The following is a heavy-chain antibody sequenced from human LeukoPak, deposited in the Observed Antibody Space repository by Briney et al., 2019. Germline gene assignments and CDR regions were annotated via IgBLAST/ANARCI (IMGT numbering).Heavy chain of an antibody. D-gene: IGHD2-15*01. CDR2: INPSGGST. V-gene: IGHV1-46*01. CDR1: GYTFTRYF. Sequence: ASVKVSCKASGYTFTRYFIHWVRQAPGRGLEWMGTINPSGGSTAYAQKFQGRVTMTRDTSTSTVYMELSSLRSEDTAVYYCAREGGGGIDIEPSFDYWGQGTLVTVSS. J-gene: IGHJ4*02. CDR3: AREGGGGIDIEPSFDY.